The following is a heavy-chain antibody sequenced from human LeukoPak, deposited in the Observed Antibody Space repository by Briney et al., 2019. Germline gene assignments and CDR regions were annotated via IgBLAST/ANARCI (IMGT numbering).Heavy chain of an antibody. CDR2: INPSGGST. CDR3: ARVGDIVGATTPYDDCDI. J-gene: IGHJ3*02. D-gene: IGHD1-26*01. V-gene: IGHV1-46*01. Sequence: ASVKVSCKASGYTFTSNYMHWVRQAPGQGIEWMGIINPSGGSTSYAQKFQGRVTMTRDTSTSTVYMELSSLRSEDTAVYYCARVGDIVGATTPYDDCDIWGQGTMVTVSS. CDR1: GYTFTSNY.